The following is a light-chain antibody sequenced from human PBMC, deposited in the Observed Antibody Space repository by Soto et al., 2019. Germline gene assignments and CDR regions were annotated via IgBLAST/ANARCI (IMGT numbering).Light chain of an antibody. V-gene: IGLV2-23*01. CDR1: SNDVGTYNL. Sequence: QSALTQPASVSGSPGQSITISCTGISNDVGTYNLVSWYQHHPGKAPKLIIYEASKRPSGVPNRFSGSKSGNTASLTISGLHAEDEADYYCWSYAGRNTYVFGPGTKLTVL. CDR2: EAS. J-gene: IGLJ1*01. CDR3: WSYAGRNTYV.